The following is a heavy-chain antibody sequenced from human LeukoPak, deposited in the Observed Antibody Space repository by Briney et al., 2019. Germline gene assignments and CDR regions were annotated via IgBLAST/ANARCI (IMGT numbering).Heavy chain of an antibody. J-gene: IGHJ4*02. CDR2: IYYSGST. D-gene: IGHD3-16*01. Sequence: SETLSLTCSVSGGSFSSANYYWSWVRQPPGKGLEWIGYIYYSGSTTYNPSLKSRVTISVDTSKNQFSLKLTSVTAADTGVYYCVRHPRGGPYFVYWGQGTLVTVSS. CDR1: GGSFSSANYY. CDR3: VRHPRGGPYFVY. V-gene: IGHV4-61*01.